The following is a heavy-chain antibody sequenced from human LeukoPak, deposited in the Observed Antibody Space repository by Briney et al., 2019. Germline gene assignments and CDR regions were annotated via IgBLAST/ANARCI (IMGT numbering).Heavy chain of an antibody. Sequence: GGSLRLSCAASGFTVSSNYMSWVRQAPGKGLGWVSVIYSGGSTYYADSVRGRFTISRDNSKNTLYLQMNSLRAEDTAVYYCAKDQYYYDSSGLRDAFDIWGQGTMVTVSS. CDR2: IYSGGST. CDR3: AKDQYYYDSSGLRDAFDI. CDR1: GFTVSSNY. V-gene: IGHV3-66*01. D-gene: IGHD3-22*01. J-gene: IGHJ3*02.